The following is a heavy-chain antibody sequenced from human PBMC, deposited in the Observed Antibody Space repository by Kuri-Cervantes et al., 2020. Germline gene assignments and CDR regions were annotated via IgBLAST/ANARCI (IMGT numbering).Heavy chain of an antibody. CDR1: GFTFSSYG. D-gene: IGHD6-19*01. V-gene: IGHV3-33*01. J-gene: IGHJ4*02. CDR2: MWYDGSNK. Sequence: GESLKISCAASGFTFSSYGMHWVRQAPGKGLEWVAVMWYDGSNKYYADSVKGRFTISRDNSKNTLYLQMNSLRAGDTAVYYCAGEGSSGWDLDYWGQGTLVTVSS. CDR3: AGEGSSGWDLDY.